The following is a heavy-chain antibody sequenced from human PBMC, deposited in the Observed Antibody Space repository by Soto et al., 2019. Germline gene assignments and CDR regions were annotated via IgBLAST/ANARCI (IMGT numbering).Heavy chain of an antibody. D-gene: IGHD3-16*02. CDR3: ARVGRITFGGVID. J-gene: IGHJ4*02. Sequence: GGSLRLSCAASGFTFSDYYMIWIRQAPGKGLEWVSYISSSGTTIYHADSVKGRFTISRDNAKNSLYLQMNSLRAEDTAVYYCARVGRITFGGVIDWGQGTLVTVSS. V-gene: IGHV3-11*01. CDR2: ISSSGTTI. CDR1: GFTFSDYY.